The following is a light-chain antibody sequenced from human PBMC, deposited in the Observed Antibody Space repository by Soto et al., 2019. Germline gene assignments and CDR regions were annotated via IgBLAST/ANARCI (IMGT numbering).Light chain of an antibody. CDR1: QSLNARY. CDR3: QQFHISRT. Sequence: EIVLTQSPGTLSLSPGERATLSCRASQSLNARYLAWYQVKPGQAPRLLFYGASSRATGIPDRFIGSGSGTDFTLTITGLGPEDFAVYYCQQFHISRTGXQVTKVDIK. J-gene: IGKJ1*01. V-gene: IGKV3-20*01. CDR2: GAS.